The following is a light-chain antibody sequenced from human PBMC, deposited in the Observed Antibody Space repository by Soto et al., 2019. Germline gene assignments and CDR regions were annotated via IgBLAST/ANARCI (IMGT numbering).Light chain of an antibody. CDR3: QQSYSTPPWT. J-gene: IGKJ1*01. CDR2: AAS. Sequence: DVRLTQSPSSLSASVGDRVTIACRASLSISSNLNWYQQTPGKAPKLLIYAASSLHTGVPSRFSGSGSGTDFTLTINNLQPEDFATYYCQQSYSTPPWTFGQGTKVEIK. V-gene: IGKV1-39*01. CDR1: LSISSN.